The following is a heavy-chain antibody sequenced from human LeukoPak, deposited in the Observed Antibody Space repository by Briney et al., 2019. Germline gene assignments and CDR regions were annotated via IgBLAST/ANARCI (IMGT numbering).Heavy chain of an antibody. V-gene: IGHV4-59*01. CDR3: ARALLWFGEFPPHYMDV. CDR1: GRSISRYY. J-gene: IGHJ6*03. CDR2: IYYSGIT. Sequence: PSETLSLTCTVSGRSISRYYWSWIRQPPGKGLEWIGYIYYSGITNYNPSFKSRVTISVDTSKNQFSLKLSSVTAADTAVYYCARALLWFGEFPPHYMDVWGKGTTVTVSS. D-gene: IGHD3-10*01.